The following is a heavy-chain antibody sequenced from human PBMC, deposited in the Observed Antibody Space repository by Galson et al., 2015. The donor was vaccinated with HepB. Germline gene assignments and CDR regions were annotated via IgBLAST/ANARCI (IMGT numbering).Heavy chain of an antibody. V-gene: IGHV3-30-3*01. Sequence: SLRLSCAASGFSFSRYAMHWVRQAPGKGLEWVAVISYDGTNKYYVDSVKGRFTISRDNSKNTVYLQTNSLRADDTAVYYCAREFRRWLQTTPDYWGQGTLVTVSS. J-gene: IGHJ4*02. D-gene: IGHD5-24*01. CDR3: AREFRRWLQTTPDY. CDR1: GFSFSRYA. CDR2: ISYDGTNK.